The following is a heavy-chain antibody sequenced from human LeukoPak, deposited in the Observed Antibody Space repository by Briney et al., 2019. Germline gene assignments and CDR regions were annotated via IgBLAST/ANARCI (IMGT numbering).Heavy chain of an antibody. CDR3: ARHHPDYGELSYYYGMDV. V-gene: IGHV3-48*04. J-gene: IGHJ6*02. CDR2: IDLSGSTL. Sequence: GGSLRLSCAASGFTFSSYTMNWVRQAPGKGLEWVSYIDLSGSTLYYVDSVKGRFTISRDNAKNSLYLQMNSLRAEDTAVYYCARHHPDYGELSYYYGMDVWGQGTTVTVSS. D-gene: IGHD4-17*01. CDR1: GFTFSSYT.